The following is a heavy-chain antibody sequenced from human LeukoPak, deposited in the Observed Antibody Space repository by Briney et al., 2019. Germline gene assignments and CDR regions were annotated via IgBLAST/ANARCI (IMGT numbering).Heavy chain of an antibody. J-gene: IGHJ5*02. CDR1: GGSISSYY. CDR3: AVGYCSSTSCYREFDP. CDR2: IYYSGST. D-gene: IGHD2-2*01. V-gene: IGHV4-59*01. Sequence: SETLSLTCTVSGGSISSYYWSWIRRPPGKGLEWIGYIYYSGSTNYNPSLKGRVTISVDTSKNQFSLKLSSVTAADTAVYYCAVGYCSSTSCYREFDPWGQGTLVTVSS.